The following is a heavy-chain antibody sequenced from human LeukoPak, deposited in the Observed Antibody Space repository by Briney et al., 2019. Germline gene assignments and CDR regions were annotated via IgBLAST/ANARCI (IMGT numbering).Heavy chain of an antibody. V-gene: IGHV3-23*01. CDR3: ARDGYSSGWFNTY. D-gene: IGHD6-19*01. Sequence: GGSLRLSCAASGFTFSSYAMSWVRQAPGKGLEWVSAISGSGGSTYYADSVKGRFTISRDNSKNTLYLQMNSLRAEDTAVYYCARDGYSSGWFNTYWGQGTLVTVSS. CDR1: GFTFSSYA. CDR2: ISGSGGST. J-gene: IGHJ4*02.